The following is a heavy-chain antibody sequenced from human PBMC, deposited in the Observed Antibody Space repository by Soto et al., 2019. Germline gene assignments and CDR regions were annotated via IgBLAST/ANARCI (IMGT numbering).Heavy chain of an antibody. Sequence: EVQLVESGGGLVQPGGSLRLSCAASGFTFSSYSMNWVRQAPGKGLEWVSYISSSSSTIYYADSVKGRFTISRDNAKNSRYLQMNSLRAEDTAVYYCARVSTGPLYWGQGTLVTVSS. CDR2: ISSSSSTI. V-gene: IGHV3-48*01. J-gene: IGHJ4*02. D-gene: IGHD3-9*01. CDR1: GFTFSSYS. CDR3: ARVSTGPLY.